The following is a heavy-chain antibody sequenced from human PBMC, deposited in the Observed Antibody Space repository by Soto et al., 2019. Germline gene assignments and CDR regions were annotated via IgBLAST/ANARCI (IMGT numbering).Heavy chain of an antibody. D-gene: IGHD4-17*01. CDR2: IYWDDDK. V-gene: IGHV2-5*02. J-gene: IGHJ3*02. CDR3: PHTGYVDYPDAFDI. CDR1: GFSLSTSGVG. Sequence: QITLKESGPPLVKPTQTLTLTCTFSGFSLSTSGVGVGWIRQPPGKALEWLALIYWDDDKRYSPSLKSRLTLTKDTSNTPVVLTMTNMDPVDTATYYCPHTGYVDYPDAFDIWGQGTMVTVSS.